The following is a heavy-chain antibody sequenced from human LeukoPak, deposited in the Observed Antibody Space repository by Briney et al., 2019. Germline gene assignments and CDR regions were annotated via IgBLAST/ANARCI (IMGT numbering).Heavy chain of an antibody. J-gene: IGHJ4*02. CDR3: AKDWGAYCSGGSCYGDFDY. CDR2: ISYDGSNK. D-gene: IGHD2-15*01. V-gene: IGHV3-30*18. CDR1: GFTFSSYG. Sequence: GGSLRLSCAGSGFTFSSYGMHWVRQAPGKGLEWVAVISYDGSNKYYADSVKGRFTISRDDSKNTLYLQMNSLRGEDTAVYYCAKDWGAYCSGGSCYGDFDYWGQGTLVTVSS.